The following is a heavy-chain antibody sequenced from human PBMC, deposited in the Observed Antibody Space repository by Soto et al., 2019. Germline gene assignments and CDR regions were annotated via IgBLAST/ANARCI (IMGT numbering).Heavy chain of an antibody. CDR2: IYYSGST. V-gene: IGHV4-61*01. D-gene: IGHD5-18*01. Sequence: PSETLSLTCTVSGGSVSSGSYYWSWIRQPPGKGLEWIGYIYYSGSTNYNPSLKSRVTISVDTSKNQFSLKLSSVTAADTAVYYCVRGTYRYGQDAFDIWGQGTMVTGSS. J-gene: IGHJ3*02. CDR3: VRGTYRYGQDAFDI. CDR1: GGSVSSGSYY.